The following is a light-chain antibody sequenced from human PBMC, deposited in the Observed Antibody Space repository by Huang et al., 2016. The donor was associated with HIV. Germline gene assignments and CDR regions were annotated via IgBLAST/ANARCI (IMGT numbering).Light chain of an antibody. J-gene: IGKJ4*01. Sequence: EIVLTQSPATLSLSPGERATLSCRASQSVSSYLAWYQQKPGQAPRLLIYDASNRATGIPARFSGSGSVTDFTLTISSLEPEDFAVYYCQHRSSWPLTFGGGTKVEIK. CDR1: QSVSSY. CDR3: QHRSSWPLT. CDR2: DAS. V-gene: IGKV3-11*01.